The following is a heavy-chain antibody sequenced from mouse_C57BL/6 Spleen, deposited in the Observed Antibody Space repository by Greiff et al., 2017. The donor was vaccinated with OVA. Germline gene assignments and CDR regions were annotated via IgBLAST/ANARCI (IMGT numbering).Heavy chain of an antibody. Sequence: EVKSVESGGGLVQPGGSLSLSCAASGFTFTDYYMSWVRQPPGKALEWLGFIRNKANGYTTEYSASVKGRFTISRDNSQSILYLQMNALRAEDSATYYCARYLHYDYDGWFAYWGQGTLVTVSA. CDR3: ARYLHYDYDGWFAY. V-gene: IGHV7-3*01. CDR1: GFTFTDYY. D-gene: IGHD2-4*01. J-gene: IGHJ3*01. CDR2: IRNKANGYTT.